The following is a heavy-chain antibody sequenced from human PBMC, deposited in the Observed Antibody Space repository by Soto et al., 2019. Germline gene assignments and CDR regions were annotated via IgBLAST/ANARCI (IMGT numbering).Heavy chain of an antibody. Sequence: VASVKVSCKASGYTFTSYGISWVRQAPGQGLEWMGWISAYNGNTNYAQKLQGRVTMTTDTSTSTAYMELRSLRSDDTAVYYCASIYGSGSYHWFDPWGQGTLVTVSS. CDR1: GYTFTSYG. V-gene: IGHV1-18*04. D-gene: IGHD3-10*01. CDR2: ISAYNGNT. CDR3: ASIYGSGSYHWFDP. J-gene: IGHJ5*02.